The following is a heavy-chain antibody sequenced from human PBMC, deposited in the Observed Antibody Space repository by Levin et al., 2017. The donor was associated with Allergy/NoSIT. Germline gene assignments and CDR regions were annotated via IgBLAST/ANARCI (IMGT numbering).Heavy chain of an antibody. Sequence: SLKISCAASGFTFDDYAMHWVRQAPGKGLEWVSGISWNSGSIGYADSVKGRFTISRDNAKNSLYLQMNSLRAEDTALYYCAKDTQVGSQFHDYGDQNAFDSWGQGTMVTVSS. D-gene: IGHD4-17*01. CDR3: AKDTQVGSQFHDYGDQNAFDS. V-gene: IGHV3-9*01. CDR1: GFTFDDYA. J-gene: IGHJ3*02. CDR2: ISWNSGSI.